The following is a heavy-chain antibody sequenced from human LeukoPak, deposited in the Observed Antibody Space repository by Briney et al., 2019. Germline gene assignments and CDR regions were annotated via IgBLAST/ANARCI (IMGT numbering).Heavy chain of an antibody. D-gene: IGHD2-2*02. CDR2: IKQDGSEK. J-gene: IGHJ6*02. V-gene: IGHV3-7*01. Sequence: GGSLRLSCAASGFTFSSYWMSWVRQAPGMGLEWVANIKQDGSEKYYVDSVKGRFTISRDNAKNSLYLQMNSLRAEDTAVYYCARDPGIVVVPAAIGGYYYYGMDVWGQGTTVTVSS. CDR1: GFTFSSYW. CDR3: ARDPGIVVVPAAIGGYYYYGMDV.